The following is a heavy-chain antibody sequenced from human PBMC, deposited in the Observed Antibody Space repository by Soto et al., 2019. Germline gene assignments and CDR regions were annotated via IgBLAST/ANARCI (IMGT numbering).Heavy chain of an antibody. V-gene: IGHV1-2*02. D-gene: IGHD2-2*01. CDR1: GYTFTGYY. Sequence: ASVKVSCKASGYTFTGYYMHWVRQAPGQGLEWMGWIDPNSGGTNYAQKFQGRVTMTRDTSISTAYMELSRLRSDDTAVYYCARDGEAVVVSAAHYYYYGMDVWGQGYTVTVSS. J-gene: IGHJ6*02. CDR3: ARDGEAVVVSAAHYYYYGMDV. CDR2: IDPNSGGT.